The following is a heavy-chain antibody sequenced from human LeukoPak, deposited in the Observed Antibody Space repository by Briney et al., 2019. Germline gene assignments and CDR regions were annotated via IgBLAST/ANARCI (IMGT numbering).Heavy chain of an antibody. D-gene: IGHD6-6*01. CDR1: GFTFSSYA. Sequence: PGRSLRLSCAASGFTFSSYAMHWFPKAPGKGLEGGAVISYDGSNKYYADSVKGRFTISRDNSKNTLYLQMNSLRAEDTAVYYCARDLEEMDSSSKVDYWGQGTLVTVSS. CDR2: ISYDGSNK. J-gene: IGHJ4*02. V-gene: IGHV3-30-3*01. CDR3: ARDLEEMDSSSKVDY.